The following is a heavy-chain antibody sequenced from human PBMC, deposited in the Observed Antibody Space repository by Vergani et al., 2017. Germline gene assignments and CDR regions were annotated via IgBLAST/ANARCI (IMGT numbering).Heavy chain of an antibody. D-gene: IGHD2-15*01. J-gene: IGHJ4*02. Sequence: QVQLVQSGAEVKKPGSSVKVSCKASGGTFSSYAISWVRQAPGQGLEWMGGIIPIFGTANYAQQFQGRVTITADESTSTAYMELSSLRSEDTAVYYCARYCSGGSCLDPYYFDYWGQGTLVTVSS. V-gene: IGHV1-69*01. CDR3: ARYCSGGSCLDPYYFDY. CDR2: IIPIFGTA. CDR1: GGTFSSYA.